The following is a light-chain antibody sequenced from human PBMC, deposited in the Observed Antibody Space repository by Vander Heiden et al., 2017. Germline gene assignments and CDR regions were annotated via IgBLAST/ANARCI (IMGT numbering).Light chain of an antibody. Sequence: EIVMTQSPATLSVSPGERATFSCRASQSVSSNLAWYQQKPGQAPRLRIYGATTRATGIPARFSGSGSGKEFTLTISSQQSEDFAVYYCQQNNNWWTFGQGTKVEIK. CDR1: QSVSSN. CDR2: GAT. J-gene: IGKJ1*01. V-gene: IGKV3-15*01. CDR3: QQNNNWWT.